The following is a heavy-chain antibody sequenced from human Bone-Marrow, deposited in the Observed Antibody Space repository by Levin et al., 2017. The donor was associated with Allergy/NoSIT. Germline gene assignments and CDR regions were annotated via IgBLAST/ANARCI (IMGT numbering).Heavy chain of an antibody. D-gene: IGHD3-10*01. J-gene: IGHJ5*02. V-gene: IGHV1-2*02. CDR1: GYTFTGYY. Sequence: ASVKVSCKAFGYTFTGYYMHWVRQAPGQGLEWMGWINPNSGGTNYAQKFQGRVTMTRDTSISTAYMELSRLRSDDTAVYYCARDDYYGSGSHHSPNWFDPWGQGTLVTVSS. CDR3: ARDDYYGSGSHHSPNWFDP. CDR2: INPNSGGT.